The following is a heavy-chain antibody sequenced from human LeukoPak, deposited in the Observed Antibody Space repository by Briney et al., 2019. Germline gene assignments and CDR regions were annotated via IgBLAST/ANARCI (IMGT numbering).Heavy chain of an antibody. CDR1: GVNFNNYY. D-gene: IGHD4-17*01. V-gene: IGHV3-11*04. CDR2: ISASGNTI. J-gene: IGHJ3*02. CDR3: ARDLNGDYPEDSLDI. Sequence: GGSLRLSCAVSGVNFNNYYMSWIRQAPGKGLEWVSYISASGNTIYYADSVKGRFTISRDNAKTPLHLQMNSLRADDTAVYYCARDLNGDYPEDSLDICGPGTMVTVSS.